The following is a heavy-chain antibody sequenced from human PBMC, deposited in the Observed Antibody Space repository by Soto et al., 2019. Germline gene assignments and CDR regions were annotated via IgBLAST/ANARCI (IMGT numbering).Heavy chain of an antibody. CDR2: IWYDGSNK. CDR1: GFTFSSYG. D-gene: IGHD1-26*01. Sequence: QVQVVESGGGVVQPGRSLRLSCAASGFTFSSYGMHWVRQAPGKGLEWVAVIWYDGSNKYYADSVKGRFTISRDNSKNTLYLQMNSLRAEDTAVYYCARDGRGGSYVDYWGQGTLVTVSS. J-gene: IGHJ4*02. CDR3: ARDGRGGSYVDY. V-gene: IGHV3-33*01.